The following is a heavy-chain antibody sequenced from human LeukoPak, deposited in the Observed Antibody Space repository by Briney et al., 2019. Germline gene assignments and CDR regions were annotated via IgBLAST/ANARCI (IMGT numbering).Heavy chain of an antibody. V-gene: IGHV4-34*01. CDR3: ARGLGV. D-gene: IGHD3-16*01. Sequence: PSETLSLTCAVYGGSFSGYYWSWIRQSPGKGLEWIGEINHSGSTNYNPSLKSRVTISVDTSKNQFSLKLSSVTAADTAVYYCARGLGVWAQGTLVTVSS. J-gene: IGHJ4*03. CDR2: INHSGST. CDR1: GGSFSGYY.